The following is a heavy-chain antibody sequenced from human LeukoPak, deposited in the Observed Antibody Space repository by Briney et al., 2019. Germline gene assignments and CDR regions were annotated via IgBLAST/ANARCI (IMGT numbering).Heavy chain of an antibody. D-gene: IGHD3-10*01. CDR1: GYSISCGYY. Sequence: SETLSLTCAVSGYSISCGYYWGWIRQPPGKGLEWIGSIYHSGSTYYNPSLKSRVTISVDTSKNQFSLKLSSVTAADTAVCYCARDPFYYGSGSYQNYYFDYWGQGTLVTVSS. CDR3: ARDPFYYGSGSYQNYYFDY. V-gene: IGHV4-38-2*02. CDR2: IYHSGST. J-gene: IGHJ4*02.